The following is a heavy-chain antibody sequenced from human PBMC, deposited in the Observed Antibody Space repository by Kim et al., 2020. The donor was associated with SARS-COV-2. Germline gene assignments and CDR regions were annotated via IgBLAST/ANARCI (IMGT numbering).Heavy chain of an antibody. V-gene: IGHV4-34*01. Sequence: SETLSLTCAVYGGSFSGYYWSWIRQPPGKGLEWIGEINHSGSTNYNPSLKSRVTISVDTSKNQFSLKLSSVTAADTAVYYCARFAHRRITMVRGVILGQIDYWGQGTLGTVSS. CDR2: INHSGST. CDR1: GGSFSGYY. CDR3: ARFAHRRITMVRGVILGQIDY. D-gene: IGHD3-10*01. J-gene: IGHJ4*02.